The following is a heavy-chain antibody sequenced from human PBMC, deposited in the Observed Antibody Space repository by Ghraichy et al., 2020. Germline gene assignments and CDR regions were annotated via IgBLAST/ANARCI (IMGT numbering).Heavy chain of an antibody. CDR1: GSTFSSST. V-gene: IGHV3-21*01. D-gene: IGHD3-3*01. CDR3: ARGNHYDFGD. CDR2: ISSTSSYI. J-gene: IGHJ4*02. Sequence: LSLTCTVSGSTFSSSTMNWFRQAPGKGLEWVSSISSTSSYIWFAESLKGRFTVSRDNAKNVLFLQMDRLRGADTGVYYCARGNHYDFGDWGQGTLVTGSS.